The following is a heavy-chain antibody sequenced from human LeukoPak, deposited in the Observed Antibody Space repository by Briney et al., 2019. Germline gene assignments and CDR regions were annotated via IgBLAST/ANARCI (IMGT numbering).Heavy chain of an antibody. CDR3: ARARDGSYDY. D-gene: IGHD1-26*01. Sequence: GGSLRLSCAASGFTFTSTSMNWVRQAPGKGLEWISYISSSSRTVHYADSVKGRFTISRDNAKNSLYLQMNSLRDEDTAVYYCARARDGSYDYWGQGTLVTISS. V-gene: IGHV3-48*02. CDR2: ISSSSRTV. J-gene: IGHJ4*02. CDR1: GFTFTSTS.